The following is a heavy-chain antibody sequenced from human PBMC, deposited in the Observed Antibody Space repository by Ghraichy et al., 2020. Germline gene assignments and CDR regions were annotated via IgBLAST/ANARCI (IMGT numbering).Heavy chain of an antibody. D-gene: IGHD6-19*01. Sequence: ASVKVSCKTGREPFCTSVTYRELVGRRQGLERMGWINPNRGGPHYAQKFQGRVTVTRDTSISTAYMELSSLRSDDTAVYYCARGDRGVADPFDYWGQGTLLTFSS. J-gene: IGHJ4*02. CDR1: REPFCTSV. V-gene: IGHV1-2*02. CDR3: ARGDRGVADPFDY. CDR2: INPNRGGP.